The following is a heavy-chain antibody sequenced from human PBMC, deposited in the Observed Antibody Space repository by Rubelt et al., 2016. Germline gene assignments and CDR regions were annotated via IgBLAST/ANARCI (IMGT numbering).Heavy chain of an antibody. J-gene: IGHJ5*02. CDR2: INTSGGST. CDR3: ARSPRYDFEDNWFDP. Sequence: QVQLVQSGAEVKKPGASVKVSCKASGYTFTSYYMHWVRQAPGQGLEWMGIINTSGGSTSYAEKFQGRVRMTRDTSTSTVYMELSSLRSEDTAVYYCARSPRYDFEDNWFDPWGQGTLVTVSS. D-gene: IGHD3-3*01. V-gene: IGHV1-46*01. CDR1: GYTFTSYY.